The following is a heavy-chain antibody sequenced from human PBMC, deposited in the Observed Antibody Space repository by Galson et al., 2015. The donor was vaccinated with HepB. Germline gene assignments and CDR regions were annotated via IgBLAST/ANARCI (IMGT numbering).Heavy chain of an antibody. V-gene: IGHV2-70*01. CDR3: ARIPFRYSYGYGGNYYYGMDV. D-gene: IGHD5-18*01. CDR2: IDWDDDK. Sequence: PALVKPTQTLTLTCTFSGFSLSTSGMCVSWIHQPPGKALEWLALIDWDDDKYYSTSLKTRLTISKDTSKNQVVLTMTNMDPVDTATYYCARIPFRYSYGYGGNYYYGMDVWGQGTTVTVSS. J-gene: IGHJ6*02. CDR1: GFSLSTSGMC.